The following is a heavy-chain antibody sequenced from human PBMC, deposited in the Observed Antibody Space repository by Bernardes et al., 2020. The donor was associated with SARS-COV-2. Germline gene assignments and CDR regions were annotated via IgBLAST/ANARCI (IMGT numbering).Heavy chain of an antibody. Sequence: SETLSLTCTVSGDSISSSSYYWGWIRQPPGKGLEWIGSIYYSGSTYYNPSLKSRVTISVDTSKNQFSLKLSSVTAADTAVYYCARGVGADYYGMDVWGQGTTVTVSS. CDR1: GDSISSSSYY. J-gene: IGHJ6*02. V-gene: IGHV4-39*01. D-gene: IGHD1-26*01. CDR2: IYYSGST. CDR3: ARGVGADYYGMDV.